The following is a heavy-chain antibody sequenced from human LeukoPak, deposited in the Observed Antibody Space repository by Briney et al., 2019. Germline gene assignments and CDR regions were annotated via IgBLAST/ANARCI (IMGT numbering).Heavy chain of an antibody. Sequence: SETLSLTCTVSGGSISSYYWSWIRQPAGKGLEWIGHIYTSGSTNYNPSLKSRVTMPVDTSKNQFSLKLSSVAAADTAVFYCARASSSGNTMVRGVINAYFDYWGQGTLVTVSS. CDR1: GGSISSYY. CDR2: IYTSGST. D-gene: IGHD3-10*01. CDR3: ARASSSGNTMVRGVINAYFDY. J-gene: IGHJ4*02. V-gene: IGHV4-4*07.